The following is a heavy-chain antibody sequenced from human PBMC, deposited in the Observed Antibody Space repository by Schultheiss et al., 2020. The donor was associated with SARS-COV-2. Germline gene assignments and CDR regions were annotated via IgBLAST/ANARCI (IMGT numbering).Heavy chain of an antibody. D-gene: IGHD6-19*01. J-gene: IGHJ4*02. V-gene: IGHV3-53*01. CDR1: GFTVSSNY. Sequence: GESLKISCAASGFTVSSNYMSWVRQAPGKGLEWVSVIYSGGSTYYADSVKGRFTISRDNSKNTLYLQMNSLRAEDTAVYYCATCPGYSSGWALGYWGQGTLVTVSS. CDR3: ATCPGYSSGWALGY. CDR2: IYSGGST.